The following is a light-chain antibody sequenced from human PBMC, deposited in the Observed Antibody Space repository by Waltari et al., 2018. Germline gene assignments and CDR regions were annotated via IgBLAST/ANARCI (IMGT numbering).Light chain of an antibody. J-gene: IGLJ1*01. CDR1: SNDLGTYNL. CDR2: EGT. V-gene: IGLV2-23*01. Sequence: QSALTQPASVSGSPGQSITISCTGSSNDLGTYNLVSWYQQHPGKAPKLMIYEGTERPSGGSNRFSGSKSGNPASLTISGLQAEDEADYYCCSYAGSTTFLYVFGTGTKVTVL. CDR3: CSYAGSTTFLYV.